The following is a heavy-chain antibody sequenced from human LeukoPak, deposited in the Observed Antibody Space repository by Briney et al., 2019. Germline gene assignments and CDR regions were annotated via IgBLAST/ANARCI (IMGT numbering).Heavy chain of an antibody. J-gene: IGHJ4*02. V-gene: IGHV3-30*18. CDR2: ILYDGSNK. D-gene: IGHD2-15*01. CDR3: AKDLSVVVVVGALDY. CDR1: GFTFSSYW. Sequence: GGSLRLSCAASGFTFSSYWMHWVRQAPGKGLEWVAVILYDGSNKYYADSVKGRFTISRDNSKNTLYLQMNSLRAEDTAVYYCAKDLSVVVVVGALDYWGQGTLVTVSS.